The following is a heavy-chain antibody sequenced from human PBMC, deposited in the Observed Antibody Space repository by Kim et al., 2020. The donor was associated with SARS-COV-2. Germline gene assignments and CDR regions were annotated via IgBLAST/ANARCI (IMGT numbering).Heavy chain of an antibody. CDR2: IKSKTDGGTT. V-gene: IGHV3-15*01. CDR1: GFTFSNAW. J-gene: IGHJ4*02. CDR3: TTESVLCSSTSCYEGNDY. D-gene: IGHD2-2*01. Sequence: GGSLRLSCAASGFTFSNAWMSWVRQAPGKGLEWVGRIKSKTDGGTTDYAAPVKGRFTISRDDSKNTLYLQMNSLKTEDTAVYYCTTESVLCSSTSCYEGNDYWGQGTLVTVSS.